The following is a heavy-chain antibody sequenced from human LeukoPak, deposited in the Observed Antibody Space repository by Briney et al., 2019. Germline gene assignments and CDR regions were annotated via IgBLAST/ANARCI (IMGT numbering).Heavy chain of an antibody. D-gene: IGHD6-19*01. CDR1: GFTFSSYA. Sequence: PGGSLRLSCAASGFTFSSYAMTWVRQTLGKGLEWVSSINSGGENTDYADSVKGRFTISRDNSKSTLYLQMSSLRAEDTAVYYCAKYHKTTVAGRDFDYWGQGTLVSVSS. J-gene: IGHJ4*02. V-gene: IGHV3-23*01. CDR3: AKYHKTTVAGRDFDY. CDR2: INSGGENT.